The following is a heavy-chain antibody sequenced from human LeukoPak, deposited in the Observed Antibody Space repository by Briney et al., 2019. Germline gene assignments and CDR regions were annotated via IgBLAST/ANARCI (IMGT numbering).Heavy chain of an antibody. D-gene: IGHD3-3*01. V-gene: IGHV4-38-2*01. CDR3: ARAYDFWSGYYLDY. Sequence: SETLSLTCLVSGSSLSSGYYWGCIRQPPGKGLGWIGSIYDSGSTYHNPSLKSRVTISVDRSKNQFSLKLSSVTAAETAVYYCARAYDFWSGYYLDYWGQGTLVTVSS. CDR2: IYDSGST. J-gene: IGHJ4*02. CDR1: GSSLSSGYY.